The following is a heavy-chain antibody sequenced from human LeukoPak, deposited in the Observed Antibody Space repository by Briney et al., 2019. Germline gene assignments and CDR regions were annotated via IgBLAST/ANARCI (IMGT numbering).Heavy chain of an antibody. CDR1: GFTFSSFG. Sequence: GGSLRLSCAASGFTFSSFGMTWVRQAPGKGLEWVSTITGSGGTIYYADSVKGRFTISRDNAKNSLYLQMNSLRAEDTAVYYCARGGGLYCSSTSCSMLPFDYWGQGTLVTVSS. D-gene: IGHD2-2*01. CDR3: ARGGGLYCSSTSCSMLPFDY. J-gene: IGHJ4*02. V-gene: IGHV3-48*01. CDR2: ITGSGGTI.